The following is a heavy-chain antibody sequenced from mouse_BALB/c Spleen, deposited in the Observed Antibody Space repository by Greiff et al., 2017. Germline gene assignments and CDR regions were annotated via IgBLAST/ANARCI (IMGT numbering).Heavy chain of an antibody. CDR1: GFTFSSYT. V-gene: IGHV5-6-4*01. CDR2: ISSGGSYT. CDR3: TRDRTSSYTFDY. D-gene: IGHD1-1*01. J-gene: IGHJ2*01. Sequence: EVKLMESGGGLVKPGGSLKLSCAASGFTFSSYTMSWVRQTPEKRLEWVATISSGGSYTYYPDSVKGRFTISRDNAKNTLYLQMSSLKSEDTAMYYCTRDRTSSYTFDYWGQGTTLTVSS.